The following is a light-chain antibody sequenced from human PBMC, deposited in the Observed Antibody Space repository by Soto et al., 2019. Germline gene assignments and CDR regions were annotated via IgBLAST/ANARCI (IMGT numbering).Light chain of an antibody. CDR3: QHFVNSLTWT. J-gene: IGKJ1*01. CDR2: GAS. CDR1: QIVGGDT. Sequence: IVLTQSPGTLSFSPGERATLSCRASQIVGGDTLAWFQQRPGQAPRLVIYGASNRAAGIPDRFSGSGSGTDFTLTISSLEPEDFAVYYCQHFVNSLTWTFGQGTKVDIK. V-gene: IGKV3-20*01.